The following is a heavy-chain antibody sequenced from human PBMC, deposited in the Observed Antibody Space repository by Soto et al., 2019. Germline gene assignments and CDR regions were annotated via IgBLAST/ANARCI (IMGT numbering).Heavy chain of an antibody. J-gene: IGHJ4*02. D-gene: IGHD2-2*01. V-gene: IGHV4-39*01. Sequence: SETLSLTCTVSGGSISSSSYYWGWIRQPPGKGLEWIGSIYYSGSTYYNPSLKSRVTISVDTSKNQFSLKLSSVTAADTAVYYCAGRGDCSSTSCYDYWGQGTLVTVSS. CDR1: GGSISSSSYY. CDR2: IYYSGST. CDR3: AGRGDCSSTSCYDY.